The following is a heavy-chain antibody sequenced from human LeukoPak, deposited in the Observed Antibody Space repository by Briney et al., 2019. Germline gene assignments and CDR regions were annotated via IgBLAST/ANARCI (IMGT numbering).Heavy chain of an antibody. CDR1: GSTFTGYY. D-gene: IGHD5-18*01. V-gene: IGHV1-2*02. CDR3: AREYSYGPAADDAFDI. J-gene: IGHJ3*02. CDR2: INPNSGGT. Sequence: ASVKVSCKAPGSTFTGYYMHWVRQAPGQGLEWMGWINPNSGGTNYAQKFQGRVTMTRDTSISTAYMELSRLRSDDTAVYYCAREYSYGPAADDAFDIWGQGTMVTVSS.